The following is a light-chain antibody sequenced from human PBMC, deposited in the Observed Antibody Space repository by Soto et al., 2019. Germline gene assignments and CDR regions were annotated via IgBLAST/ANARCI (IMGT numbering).Light chain of an antibody. CDR3: QQSYSNPPT. Sequence: DIQMTQSPSTLSASVGDRLTITCRASQSISNWLAWYQQKPGKAPKLLIYKASSLESGVPSRFSGSGSGTDFTLTLSSLQPEDFETYYCQQSYSNPPTFGQGTRLEIK. CDR2: KAS. CDR1: QSISNW. J-gene: IGKJ5*01. V-gene: IGKV1-5*03.